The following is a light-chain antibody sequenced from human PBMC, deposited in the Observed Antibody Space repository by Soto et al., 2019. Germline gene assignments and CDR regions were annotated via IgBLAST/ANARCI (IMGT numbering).Light chain of an antibody. CDR1: QGISSY. V-gene: IGKV1-9*01. CDR2: AAS. J-gene: IGKJ4*01. CDR3: QQFHSYPPS. Sequence: DIQLTQSPSFLSASVADRVTITCRASQGISSYLAWHQQRAGKAPKLLTHAASTLQRGVPSSFSASGSGTEFTLANRRLQTEDVANSYCQQFHSYPPSFGGGTEVEIK.